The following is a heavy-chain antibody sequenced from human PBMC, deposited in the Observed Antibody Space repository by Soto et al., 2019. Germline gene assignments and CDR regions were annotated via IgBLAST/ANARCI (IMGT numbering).Heavy chain of an antibody. D-gene: IGHD2-2*01. J-gene: IGHJ4*02. CDR2: ITLVFGTA. CDR1: GGTFMTYT. V-gene: IGHV1-69*01. CDR3: AREGGAPGAFDH. Sequence: QVQLVQSGAEVKKPGSSVKVSCKASGGTFMTYTISWVRQAPGQGLEWMGGITLVFGTANYAQTFQGRVTIAADESTGTVYMELSGLRSEATAVYYCAREGGAPGAFDHWGQGNLVSVSS.